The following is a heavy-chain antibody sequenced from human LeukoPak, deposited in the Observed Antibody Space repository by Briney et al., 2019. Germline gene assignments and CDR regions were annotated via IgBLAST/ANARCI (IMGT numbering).Heavy chain of an antibody. CDR1: GFTFSDYY. CDR2: ISSSGSTI. V-gene: IGHV3-11*04. D-gene: IGHD4-11*01. Sequence: GGSLRLFCAASGFTFSDYYMSWIRQAPGKGLEWVSYISSSGSTIYYADSVKGRFTISRDNAKNSLYLQMNSLRAEDTAVYYCARDRATTPFDYWGQGTLVTVSS. J-gene: IGHJ4*02. CDR3: ARDRATTPFDY.